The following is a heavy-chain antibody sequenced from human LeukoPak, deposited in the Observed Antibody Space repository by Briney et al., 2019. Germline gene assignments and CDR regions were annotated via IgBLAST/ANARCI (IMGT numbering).Heavy chain of an antibody. CDR3: AKDGGKDYVWGSYRYLSYFDY. J-gene: IGHJ4*02. D-gene: IGHD3-16*02. V-gene: IGHV3-23*01. CDR2: ISGSVGST. CDR1: GFTFSSYG. Sequence: GGSLRLSCAASGFTFSSYGMSLVRQAPGNGREWVSAISGSVGSTYYADSVKGRFTISRDNSKNTLYLQMNSLRAEDTAVYYCAKDGGKDYVWGSYRYLSYFDYWGQGTLVTVSS.